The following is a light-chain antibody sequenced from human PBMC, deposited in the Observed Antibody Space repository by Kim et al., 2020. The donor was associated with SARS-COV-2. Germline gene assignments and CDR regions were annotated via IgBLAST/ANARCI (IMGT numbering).Light chain of an antibody. CDR2: RKN. V-gene: IGLV10-54*01. CDR1: SKNVGEQG. Sequence: RQTATLTCTGGSKNVGEQGAAWLQQHQGHPPKPRFYRKNNRPSGISDRLSASRSGNTAALTIIGLQPEDEADYYCSAWDSSLGAQVFGGGTQLTVL. J-gene: IGLJ3*02. CDR3: SAWDSSLGAQV.